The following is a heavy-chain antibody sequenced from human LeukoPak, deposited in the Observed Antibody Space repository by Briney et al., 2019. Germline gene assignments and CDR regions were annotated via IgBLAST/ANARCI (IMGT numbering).Heavy chain of an antibody. V-gene: IGHV4-59*01. D-gene: IGHD1-7*01. CDR3: ARAGTTPTGGVYYYYGLDV. J-gene: IGHJ6*01. Sequence: SETLSLTCTVSGGSISSSYWSWIRQPPGKGLEWMGYIYYSGITNYNPSLKSRVSISLDASKNQFSLKLYSVTAADTAVYYCARAGTTPTGGVYYYYGLDVWVKGPRSPSPQ. CDR2: IYYSGIT. CDR1: GGSISSSY.